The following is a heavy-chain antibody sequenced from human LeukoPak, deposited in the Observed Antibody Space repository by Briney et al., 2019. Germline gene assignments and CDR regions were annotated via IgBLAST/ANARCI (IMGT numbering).Heavy chain of an antibody. CDR2: IYGGGGT. CDR3: ARVADYDAFDI. J-gene: IGHJ3*02. CDR1: GFTVSSNY. Sequence: GGSLRLSCAASGFTVSSNYMSWVRQAPGKGLEWVSVIYGGGGTYYADSVKGRFTISRDNSKNTLYLQMNSLRAEDTAVYYCARVADYDAFDIXGXXXMVTVSS. D-gene: IGHD6-13*01. V-gene: IGHV3-53*01.